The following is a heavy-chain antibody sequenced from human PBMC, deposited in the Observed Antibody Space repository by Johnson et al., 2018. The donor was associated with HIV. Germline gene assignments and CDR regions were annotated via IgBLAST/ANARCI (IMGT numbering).Heavy chain of an antibody. CDR2: IKEDGSET. CDR1: GFTFSSYG. J-gene: IGHJ3*02. Sequence: MLLVESGGGVVQPGGSLRLSCAASGFTFSSYGMHWVRQAPGKGLEWVANIKEDGSETYYMASVKGRFTISRDNAENSLFLQMSSLRAEDTAVYYCVKDSATDPFDIWGQGTMVTVSS. D-gene: IGHD6-25*01. CDR3: VKDSATDPFDI. V-gene: IGHV3-7*01.